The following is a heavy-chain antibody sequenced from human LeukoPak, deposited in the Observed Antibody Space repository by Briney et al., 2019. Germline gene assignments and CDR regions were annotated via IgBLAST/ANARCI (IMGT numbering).Heavy chain of an antibody. Sequence: GASVKVSCKASGYTFTGYYMHWVRQAPGQGLEWMGWINPNSGGTNYAQKFQGRVTMTRDTSISTAYMELSRLRSDDTAVYYCARGGCGGDCYSFVDYWGQGTQVTVSS. CDR1: GYTFTGYY. D-gene: IGHD2-21*02. CDR2: INPNSGGT. J-gene: IGHJ4*02. V-gene: IGHV1-2*02. CDR3: ARGGCGGDCYSFVDY.